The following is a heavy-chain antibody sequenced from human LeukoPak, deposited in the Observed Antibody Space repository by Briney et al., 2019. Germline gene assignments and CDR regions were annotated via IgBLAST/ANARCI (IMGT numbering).Heavy chain of an antibody. Sequence: GGSLRLSCAASGFTFDDYAMHWVRQAPGKGLEWVSGISWNSGSIGYADSVKGRFTISRDNAKNSLYLQMNSLGAEDTALYYCAKDMGWLQLSDAFDIWGQGTMVTVSS. CDR2: ISWNSGSI. J-gene: IGHJ3*02. CDR3: AKDMGWLQLSDAFDI. V-gene: IGHV3-9*01. CDR1: GFTFDDYA. D-gene: IGHD5-24*01.